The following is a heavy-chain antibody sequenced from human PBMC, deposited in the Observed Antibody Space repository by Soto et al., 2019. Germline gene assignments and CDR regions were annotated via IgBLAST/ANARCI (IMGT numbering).Heavy chain of an antibody. CDR3: ARQNGSFRSWFDS. D-gene: IGHD3-10*01. CDR1: GDSIRTLYY. Sequence: PSETLSLTCTVSGDSIRTLYYWSWIRQPPGKGLEWIGHIHHSGGTSYNPSLKSLVAISVDTSKNQFSLKLTSVTAADTAMYYCARQNGSFRSWFDSWGQGTLVTVSS. CDR2: IHHSGGT. V-gene: IGHV4-59*08. J-gene: IGHJ5*01.